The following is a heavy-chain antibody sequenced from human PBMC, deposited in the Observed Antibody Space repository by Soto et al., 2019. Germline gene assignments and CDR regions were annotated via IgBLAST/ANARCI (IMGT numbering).Heavy chain of an antibody. Sequence: SETLSLTCTVSGGSISSYYWSWIRQPPGKGLEWIGYIYYSGSTNYNPSLKSRVTISVDTSKNQFSLKLSSVTAADTAVYYCARERAIAAAGTRWFDHWGQGTLVTVSS. CDR2: IYYSGST. J-gene: IGHJ5*02. V-gene: IGHV4-59*01. D-gene: IGHD6-13*01. CDR3: ARERAIAAAGTRWFDH. CDR1: GGSISSYY.